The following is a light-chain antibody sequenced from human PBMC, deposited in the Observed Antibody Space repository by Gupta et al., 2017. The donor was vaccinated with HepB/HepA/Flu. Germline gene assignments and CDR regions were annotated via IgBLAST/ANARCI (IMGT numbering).Light chain of an antibody. CDR1: SGPVSTNYY. CDR3: VLYMGSGIWV. V-gene: IGLV8-61*01. CDR2: STN. J-gene: IGLJ3*02. Sequence: QTVVTQEPSFSVSPGGPVTLTCGLSSGPVSTNYYPSWYQQTPGQAPRTIIYSTNTRSSGVPNRFSGSILGNKAALTITGAQAEDESYYYCVLYMGSGIWVFGGGTKLTVL.